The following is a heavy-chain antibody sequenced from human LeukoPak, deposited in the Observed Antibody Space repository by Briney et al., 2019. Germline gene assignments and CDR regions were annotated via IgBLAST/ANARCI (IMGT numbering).Heavy chain of an antibody. J-gene: IGHJ5*02. CDR3: ARRNYYGSGSYFP. Sequence: SETLSLTCTVSGGSITTSNYYWGWIRQPPGKALEWIGSLHYSGSIYDNPSLRSRVTISVDTSKNQFSLKVNLVTAADTAVYYCARRNYYGSGSYFPWGPGTLVTVSS. CDR1: GGSITTSNYY. V-gene: IGHV4-39*01. D-gene: IGHD3-10*01. CDR2: LHYSGSI.